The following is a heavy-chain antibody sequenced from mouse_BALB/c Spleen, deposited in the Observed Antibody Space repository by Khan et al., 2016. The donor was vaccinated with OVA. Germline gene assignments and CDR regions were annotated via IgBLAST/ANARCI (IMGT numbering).Heavy chain of an antibody. D-gene: IGHD1-1*01. V-gene: IGHV1-20*02. CDR2: INPHIGET. Sequence: VQLQQSGPELVKPGASVNISCKASGYSFTGYFMNWVMQSHGKSLEWIGRINPHIGETFYNQKFRDKATLTVDESSSTAHMELRSLASEDSAVYYCARTYGSDFDYWGQGTTLTVSS. CDR1: GYSFTGYF. J-gene: IGHJ2*01. CDR3: ARTYGSDFDY.